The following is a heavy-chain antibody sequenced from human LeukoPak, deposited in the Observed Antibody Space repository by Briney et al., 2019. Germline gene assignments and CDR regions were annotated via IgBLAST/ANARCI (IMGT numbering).Heavy chain of an antibody. J-gene: IGHJ4*02. D-gene: IGHD5-24*01. CDR3: GRVGGGVRWNGFEN. Sequence: GASLKVSCKASGYTFSSYYINWVRQATGQGLEWVGWMNPNGGKTGYAHTFQGRGTMTRDTSIKTLYMELNSPISEDTAVYYCGRVGGGVRWNGFENWGQGTLVTVSS. CDR2: MNPNGGKT. CDR1: GYTFSSYY. V-gene: IGHV1-8*01.